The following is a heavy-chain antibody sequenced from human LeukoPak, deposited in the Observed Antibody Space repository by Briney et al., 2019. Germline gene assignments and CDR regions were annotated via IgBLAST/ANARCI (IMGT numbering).Heavy chain of an antibody. Sequence: AAETLSLTCTVSGGSISSGSYYWSWIRQPAGKGLEWIGRIYTSGSTHYNPSLKSRVTISVDTSKNQFSLKLSSVTAADTAVYYCARVDIVVVVASFDYWGQGTLVTVSS. J-gene: IGHJ4*02. CDR1: GGSISSGSYY. CDR2: IYTSGST. V-gene: IGHV4-61*02. CDR3: ARVDIVVVVASFDY. D-gene: IGHD2-15*01.